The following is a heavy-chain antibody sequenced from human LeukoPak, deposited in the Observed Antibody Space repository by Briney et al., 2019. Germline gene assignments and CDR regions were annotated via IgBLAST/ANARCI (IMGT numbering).Heavy chain of an antibody. CDR1: GYTFTSYG. Sequence: ASVTVSCKASGYTFTSYGISWVRQAPGQGLEWMGWISAYNGNTNYAQKLQGRVTMTTDTSTSTAYMELRSLRSDDTAVYYCARDRGGIVVVVAVYDAFDIWGQGTMVTVSS. J-gene: IGHJ3*02. V-gene: IGHV1-18*04. CDR3: ARDRGGIVVVVAVYDAFDI. D-gene: IGHD2-15*01. CDR2: ISAYNGNT.